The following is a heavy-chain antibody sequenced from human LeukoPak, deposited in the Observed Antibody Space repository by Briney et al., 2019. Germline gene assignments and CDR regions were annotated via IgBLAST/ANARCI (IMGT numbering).Heavy chain of an antibody. J-gene: IGHJ3*02. D-gene: IGHD3-22*01. CDR2: IYYSGST. V-gene: IGHV4-39*01. Sequence: PSETLSLTCTVSGGSISSSSYYWGWIRQPPGKGLEWIGSIYYSGSTYYNPSLKSRVTIFVDTSKNQFSLKLSSVTAADTAVYYCARHWFVSGYYFPDAFDIWGQGTMVTVSS. CDR1: GGSISSSSYY. CDR3: ARHWFVSGYYFPDAFDI.